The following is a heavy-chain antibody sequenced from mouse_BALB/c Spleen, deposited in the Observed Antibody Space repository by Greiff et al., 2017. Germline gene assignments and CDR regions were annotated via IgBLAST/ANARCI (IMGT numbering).Heavy chain of an antibody. CDR1: GFTFTDYY. CDR3: ARGTDYFDY. Sequence: EVKLVESGGGLVQPGGSLRLSCATSGFTFTDYYMSWVRQPPGKALEWLGFIRNKANGYTTEYSASVKGRFTISRDNSQSILYLQMNTLRAEDSATYYCARGTDYFDYWGQGTTLTVSS. D-gene: IGHD4-1*01. V-gene: IGHV7-3*02. CDR2: IRNKANGYTT. J-gene: IGHJ2*01.